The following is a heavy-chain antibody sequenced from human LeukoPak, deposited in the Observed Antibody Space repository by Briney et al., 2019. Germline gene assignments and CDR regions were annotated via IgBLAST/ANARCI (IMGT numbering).Heavy chain of an antibody. CDR1: GFTFSTYA. J-gene: IGHJ4*02. CDR3: AKVGQQLVPGYFDY. V-gene: IGHV3-23*01. Sequence: GGSLRLSCAASGFTFSTYAVNWVRQAPGKGLEWVSAISGSGGSTYYADSVKGRFTISRDNSKNTLYLQMNSLRAEDTAVYYCAKVGQQLVPGYFDYWGQGTLVTVSS. D-gene: IGHD6-13*01. CDR2: ISGSGGST.